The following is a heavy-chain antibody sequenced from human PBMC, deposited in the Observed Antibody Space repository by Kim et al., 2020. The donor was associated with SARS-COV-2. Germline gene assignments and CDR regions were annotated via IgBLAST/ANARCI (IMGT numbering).Heavy chain of an antibody. D-gene: IGHD2-2*01. CDR3: AKFRIFGCGSTTCSDNWFDL. J-gene: IGHJ5*02. V-gene: IGHV3-23*01. CDR1: GFTFSSYA. CDR2: LSGRADIT. Sequence: GGSLRLSCAASGFTFSSYAMTWVRQAPGKGLEWVSTLSGRADITYYADSVQGRFTISRDNSKSTLYLQMNSLRAEDTAVYYCAKFRIFGCGSTTCSDNWFDLWGQGTRVTVSS.